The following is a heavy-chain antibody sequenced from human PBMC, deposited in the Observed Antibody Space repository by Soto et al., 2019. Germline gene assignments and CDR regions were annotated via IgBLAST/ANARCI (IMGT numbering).Heavy chain of an antibody. CDR2: IVPMLGTP. D-gene: IGHD1-1*01. V-gene: IGHV1-69*01. CDR3: ARNGTYRSSLSQYSDMED. Sequence: QVQLVQSGAEVKEPGSSVRVSCKASGGTFDNFIMNWVRQTPGHGLEWMGGIVPMLGTPTYGEKFKGRVTISATVSTSTLDMEVTRLRSGDSNIYYCARNGTYRSSLSQYSDMEDWGQAATVTVSS. J-gene: IGHJ6*02. CDR1: GGTFDNFI.